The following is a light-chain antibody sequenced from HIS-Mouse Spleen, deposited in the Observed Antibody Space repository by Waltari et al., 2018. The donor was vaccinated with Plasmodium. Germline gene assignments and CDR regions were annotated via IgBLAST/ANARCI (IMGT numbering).Light chain of an antibody. V-gene: IGLV2-11*01. CDR3: CSYAGSYTWV. CDR2: DVS. J-gene: IGLJ3*02. CDR1: SSDVGGYNY. Sequence: QSALTQPRSVSGSPGQSVTISCTGTSSDVGGYNYVSWYQQHPGKAPKLMIYDVSKRPAGVPDRSSGSKSDNTASLTISGLQAEDEADYYCCSYAGSYTWVFGGGTKLTVL.